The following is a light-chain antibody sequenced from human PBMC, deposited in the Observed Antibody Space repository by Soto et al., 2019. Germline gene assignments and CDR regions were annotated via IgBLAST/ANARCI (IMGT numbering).Light chain of an antibody. CDR3: QQYYSYPPT. Sequence: AIRMTQSPSSLSASTGDRVTITCRASQGISSYLAWYQQKPGKAPKLLIYAASTLQSGVPSRFSGSGSGTASTLTISCLQSEDFATYYCQQYYSYPPTFGGGTKVEIK. CDR1: QGISSY. J-gene: IGKJ4*01. CDR2: AAS. V-gene: IGKV1-8*01.